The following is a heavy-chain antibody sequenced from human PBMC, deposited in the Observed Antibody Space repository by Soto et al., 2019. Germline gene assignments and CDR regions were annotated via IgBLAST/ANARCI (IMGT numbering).Heavy chain of an antibody. Sequence: LVESGGGLVQPGGSLRLACAASGFTLSVYTMHWVRQAPGKGLEWVSCIGRTSTDTYYADSLKGRLTISRDTAKNSVYLQINSLRVEDTAVYYCVRKGGYFPNGYLASWGQGTLVTVSS. D-gene: IGHD3-22*01. CDR3: VRKGGYFPNGYLAS. V-gene: IGHV3-48*01. J-gene: IGHJ4*02. CDR1: GFTLSVYT. CDR2: IGRTSTDT.